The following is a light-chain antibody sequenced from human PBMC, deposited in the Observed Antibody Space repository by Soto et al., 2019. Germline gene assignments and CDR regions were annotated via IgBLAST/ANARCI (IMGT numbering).Light chain of an antibody. Sequence: ALQLTQSPSSLSASVGERVTITCRASQDIRGALAWYQQKPGKPPKLLIFDVSSLQSGVPSRFSGSGSGTDFTLTISSLQPEDFATYYCQQFNTYPITFGQGTRLEIK. CDR1: QDIRGA. CDR3: QQFNTYPIT. V-gene: IGKV1-13*02. CDR2: DVS. J-gene: IGKJ5*01.